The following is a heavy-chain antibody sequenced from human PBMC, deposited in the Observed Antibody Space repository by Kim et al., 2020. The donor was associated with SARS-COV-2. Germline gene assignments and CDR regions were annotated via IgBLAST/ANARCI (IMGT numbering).Heavy chain of an antibody. D-gene: IGHD3-3*01. V-gene: IGHV1-2*06. CDR2: INPNSGGT. Sequence: ASVKVSCKASGYTFTGYYMHWVRQAPGQGLEWMGRINPNSGGTNYAQKFQGRVTMTRDTSISTAYMELSRLRSDDMAVYYCAIDLPPEVTIFGVVIREYYFDYWGQGTLVTVSS. CDR3: AIDLPPEVTIFGVVIREYYFDY. J-gene: IGHJ4*02. CDR1: GYTFTGYY.